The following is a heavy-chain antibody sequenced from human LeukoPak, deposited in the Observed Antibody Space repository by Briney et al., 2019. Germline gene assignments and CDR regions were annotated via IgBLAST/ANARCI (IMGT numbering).Heavy chain of an antibody. CDR1: GFTFSSYG. Sequence: GGSLRLSCAASGFTFSSYGMHWVRQAPGKGLEWVAFMRYDGSNKYYADSVKGRFTISRDNSKNTLYLQMNSLRAEDTAVYYCAKDLVLSAARPYWGQGTLVTISS. J-gene: IGHJ4*02. CDR3: AKDLVLSAARPY. CDR2: MRYDGSNK. V-gene: IGHV3-30*02. D-gene: IGHD6-6*01.